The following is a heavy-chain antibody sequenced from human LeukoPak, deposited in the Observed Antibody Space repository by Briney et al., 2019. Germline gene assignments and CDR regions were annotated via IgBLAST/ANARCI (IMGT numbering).Heavy chain of an antibody. J-gene: IGHJ4*02. CDR3: AKDPTGITIFGVAPTYYFDY. Sequence: GGSLRLSCAASGFTFSSYAMSWVRQAPGKGLEWVSAISGSGGSTYYADSVKGRFTISRDNSKNTLYLQMNSLRAEDTAVYYCAKDPTGITIFGVAPTYYFDYWGQGTLVTVSS. CDR2: ISGSGGST. D-gene: IGHD3-3*01. V-gene: IGHV3-23*01. CDR1: GFTFSSYA.